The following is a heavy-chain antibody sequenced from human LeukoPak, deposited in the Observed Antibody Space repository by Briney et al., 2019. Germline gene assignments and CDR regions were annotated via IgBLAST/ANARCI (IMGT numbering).Heavy chain of an antibody. CDR1: GYTFTGYY. D-gene: IGHD6-19*01. CDR3: ARDHSSGWFLILDY. V-gene: IGHV1-2*02. CDR2: INPNSGGT. J-gene: IGHJ4*02. Sequence: ASVKVSCKASGYTFTGYYVHWVRQAPGQGLEWMGWINPNSGGTNYAQKFQGRVTMTRDTSISTAYMELSRLRSDDTAVYYCARDHSSGWFLILDYWGQGTLVTVSS.